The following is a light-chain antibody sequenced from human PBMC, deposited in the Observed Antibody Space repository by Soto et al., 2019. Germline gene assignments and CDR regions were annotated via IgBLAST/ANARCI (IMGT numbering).Light chain of an antibody. J-gene: IGKJ5*01. Sequence: DIVMPQSPLSLPVTPGEPASISCRSSQSLLHSSGDNYFDWYVQKPVQSPQLLTDWGSNRASGVPDGFSGSGSGTDFTLKISRVEAEDVGVYYCMQGQQTPLTFGQGTRLEIK. CDR2: WGS. CDR1: QSLLHSSGDNY. CDR3: MQGQQTPLT. V-gene: IGKV2-28*01.